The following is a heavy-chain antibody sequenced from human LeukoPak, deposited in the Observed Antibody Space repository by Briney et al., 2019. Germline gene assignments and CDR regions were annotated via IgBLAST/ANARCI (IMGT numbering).Heavy chain of an antibody. CDR2: ISSSSSYI. CDR3: ARVVGQQQLVPYFDY. CDR1: GFTFSSYS. Sequence: GGSLRLSCAASGFTFSSYSMNWVRQAPGKGLEWVSSISSSSSYIYYADSVKGRFTISRDNAKNSLYLQMSSLRAEDTAVYYCARVVGQQQLVPYFDYWGQGTLVTVSS. D-gene: IGHD6-13*01. J-gene: IGHJ4*02. V-gene: IGHV3-21*01.